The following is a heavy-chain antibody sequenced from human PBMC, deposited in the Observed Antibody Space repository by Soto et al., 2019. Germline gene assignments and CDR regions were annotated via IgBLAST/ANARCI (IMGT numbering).Heavy chain of an antibody. V-gene: IGHV1-3*01. CDR3: VRRPVSATGIDWFDP. CDR2: INAANGDT. J-gene: IGHJ5*02. CDR1: GYTFTSYG. D-gene: IGHD6-13*01. Sequence: ASVKVSCKASGYTFTSYGIHWVRQAPGQRLEWMGWINAANGDTKYSPKFQGRVTITRDTSASTAYMELSSLRSEATAVYYCVRRPVSATGIDWFDPWGQGTLVTVSS.